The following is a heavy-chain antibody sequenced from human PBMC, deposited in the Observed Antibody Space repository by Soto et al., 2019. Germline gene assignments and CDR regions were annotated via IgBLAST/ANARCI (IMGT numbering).Heavy chain of an antibody. Sequence: NPSETLSLTCTVSGGSISSGGYYWSWIRQHPGKGLEWIGYIYYSGSTYYNPSLKSRVTISVDTSKNQFSLKLSSVTAADTAVYYCARDYEDYGMDVWGQGTTVTVSS. CDR3: ARDYEDYGMDV. D-gene: IGHD3-3*01. CDR1: GGSISSGGYY. J-gene: IGHJ6*02. V-gene: IGHV4-31*03. CDR2: IYYSGST.